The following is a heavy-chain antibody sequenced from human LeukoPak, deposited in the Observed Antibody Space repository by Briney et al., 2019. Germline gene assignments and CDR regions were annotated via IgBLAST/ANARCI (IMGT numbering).Heavy chain of an antibody. D-gene: IGHD3-3*01. Sequence: PGESLKISCKGSGYSFTSYWIGWVRQMPGKDLEWMGIIYPGDSDTRYSPSFQGQVTISADKSISTAYLQWSSLKASDTAMYYCARHVSDYDFWSGYYRGNWFDPWGQGTLVTVSS. CDR1: GYSFTSYW. V-gene: IGHV5-51*01. CDR2: IYPGDSDT. CDR3: ARHVSDYDFWSGYYRGNWFDP. J-gene: IGHJ5*02.